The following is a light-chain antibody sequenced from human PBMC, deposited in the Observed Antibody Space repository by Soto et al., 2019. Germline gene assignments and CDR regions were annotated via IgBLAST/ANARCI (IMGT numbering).Light chain of an antibody. CDR1: SNDVGGYNY. CDR3: SSYTISNTLPFV. V-gene: IGLV2-14*01. J-gene: IGLJ1*01. Sequence: QSALTQPASVSGSPGQSITISCTGTSNDVGGYNYVSWYQQYPGKSPKLLIYEVTHRPSGVSNRFSGSKSGNTASLTISGLQAEDEADYYCSSYTISNTLPFVFGTGTKVTVL. CDR2: EVT.